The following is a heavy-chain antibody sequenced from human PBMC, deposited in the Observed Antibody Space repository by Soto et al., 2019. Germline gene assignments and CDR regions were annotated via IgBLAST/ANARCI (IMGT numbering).Heavy chain of an antibody. Sequence: QVQLVESGGGVVQPGRSLRLSCAASGFTFSSYGMHWVRQAPGEGLEWVAAITYAGSNQYYADSVKGRFTISRDNSQNTMYLQMNRRRAEATAVDNCARDGYCSGGSCYSVPVFDYWGQGTLVNFSS. CDR2: ITYAGSNQ. J-gene: IGHJ4*02. V-gene: IGHV3-33*01. D-gene: IGHD2-15*01. CDR3: ARDGYCSGGSCYSVPVFDY. CDR1: GFTFSSYG.